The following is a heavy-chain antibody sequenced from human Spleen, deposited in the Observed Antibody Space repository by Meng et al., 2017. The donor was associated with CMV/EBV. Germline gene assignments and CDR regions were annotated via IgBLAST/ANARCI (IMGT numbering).Heavy chain of an antibody. CDR2: IRSDGSTK. D-gene: IGHD3-3*02. Sequence: GGSLRLSCAASGFTVSGHFMTWVRQAPGKGLEWVAFIRSDGSTKYYADSVKGRFTISRDNSKNTLYVQMNSLRPEDMATYYCAQFSDGYWGQGTLVTVSS. CDR3: AQFSDGY. V-gene: IGHV3-30*02. CDR1: GFTVSGHF. J-gene: IGHJ4*02.